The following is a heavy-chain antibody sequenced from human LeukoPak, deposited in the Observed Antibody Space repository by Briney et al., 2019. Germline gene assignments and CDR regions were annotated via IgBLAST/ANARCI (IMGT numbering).Heavy chain of an antibody. CDR3: AGSLGYCTSNVCYLKY. CDR1: GYTFTGYY. Sequence: ASVKVSCKASGYTFTGYYMHWVRQAPGQGLEWMGWINPNSGGTNYAQKFQGRVTMTRDTSISTAYMELSRLRSDDTAVYYCAGSLGYCTSNVCYLKYWGQGTLVTVSS. J-gene: IGHJ4*02. CDR2: INPNSGGT. D-gene: IGHD2-8*01. V-gene: IGHV1-2*02.